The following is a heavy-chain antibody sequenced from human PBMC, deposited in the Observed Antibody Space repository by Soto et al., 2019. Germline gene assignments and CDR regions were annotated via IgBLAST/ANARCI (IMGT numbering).Heavy chain of an antibody. CDR3: ARWDPTVTTDY. Sequence: SETLSLTCAVYGGSFSGYYWSWIRQPPGKGLEWIGEINHSGSTNYNPSLKSRVTISVDTSKNQFSLKLSSVTAADTAVYYCARWDPTVTTDYWGQGTLVTVSS. J-gene: IGHJ4*02. D-gene: IGHD4-17*01. CDR1: GGSFSGYY. CDR2: INHSGST. V-gene: IGHV4-34*01.